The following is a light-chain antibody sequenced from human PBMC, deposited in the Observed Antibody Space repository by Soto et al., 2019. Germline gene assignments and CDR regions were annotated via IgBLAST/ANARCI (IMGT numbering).Light chain of an antibody. Sequence: EIVLTQSPATLSLSPGERATLSCRTSQSVDRYLAWFQQKPGQPPRLLIYDSSNRTAGIPARFGGSGSGTAVTLTISGLAPEDFAVYCGQQRRDWPLTFGGGTKVEI. CDR2: DSS. CDR1: QSVDRY. V-gene: IGKV3-11*01. CDR3: QQRRDWPLT. J-gene: IGKJ4*01.